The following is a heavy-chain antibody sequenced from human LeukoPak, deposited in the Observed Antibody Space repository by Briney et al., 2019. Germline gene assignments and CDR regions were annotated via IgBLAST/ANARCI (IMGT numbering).Heavy chain of an antibody. J-gene: IGHJ6*04. V-gene: IGHV3-23*01. CDR3: AKAAVAGTGYYGMDV. Sequence: GGSLRLSCAASGFTFSNYAMSWVRQAPEKGLEWVSTISGSGGSTYYADSVKGRFTISRDNSKNTLYLQMDSLRAEDTAVYYCAKAAVAGTGYYGMDVWGKGTTVTVSS. CDR2: ISGSGGST. D-gene: IGHD6-19*01. CDR1: GFTFSNYA.